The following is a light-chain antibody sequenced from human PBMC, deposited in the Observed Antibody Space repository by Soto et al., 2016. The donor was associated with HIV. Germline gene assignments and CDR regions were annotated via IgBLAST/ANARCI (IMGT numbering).Light chain of an antibody. CDR2: DDT. CDR3: QVWDGESPHRVV. V-gene: IGLV3-21*03. CDR1: NIQAYP. Sequence: SYELTQPPSVSVAPGKTADLTCGGRNIQAYPVTWYQQKPGQAPVVVVYDDTYRPSGIPDRFSGSSFRYTATLTISRVEVGDEADYYCQVWDGESPHRVVFGGGTKLTVL. J-gene: IGLJ2*01.